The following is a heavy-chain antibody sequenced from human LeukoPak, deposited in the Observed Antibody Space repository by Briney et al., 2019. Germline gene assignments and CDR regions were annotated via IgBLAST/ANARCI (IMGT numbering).Heavy chain of an antibody. J-gene: IGHJ2*01. CDR3: ARDGVSALNLYSDL. CDR1: GGSISGYY. Sequence: SETLSLTCIVSGGSISGYYWSWIRQPPGKGLEWIGSIYYGGSTDYNPSLKSRVIISVDTSKNQFSLSLISVTAADTAVYYCARDGVSALNLYSDLWGRGTLVTVSS. CDR2: IYYGGST. D-gene: IGHD3-3*01. V-gene: IGHV4-59*01.